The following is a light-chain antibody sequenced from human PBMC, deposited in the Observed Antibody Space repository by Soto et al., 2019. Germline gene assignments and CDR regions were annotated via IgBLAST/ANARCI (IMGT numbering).Light chain of an antibody. CDR2: LGS. V-gene: IGKV2-28*01. CDR1: QSLLHSNGYNY. CDR3: MQDLQTPPKLT. Sequence: DIVMTQSPLSLPVTPGEPASISCRSSQSLLHSNGYNYLDWYLQKPGQSPQLLIYLGSNRASGVPDRFSGSGSGTDFTLKISRVEAEAVGVYYCMQDLQTPPKLTFGGGTKVEIK. J-gene: IGKJ4*01.